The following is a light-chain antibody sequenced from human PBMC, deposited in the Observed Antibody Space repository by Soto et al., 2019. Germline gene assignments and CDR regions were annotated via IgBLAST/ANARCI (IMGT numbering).Light chain of an antibody. CDR1: QGISSY. CDR2: AAS. V-gene: IGKV1-8*01. Sequence: AIRMTQSPSSLSASTGDRVTITCRASQGISSYLDWYHQTPGKAPKLLIYAASTLQSGVPSRFSGSGSGTDFTLTSSCLQSEDFATYYCQQYYSYTRTFGQGTKLEIK. J-gene: IGKJ2*01. CDR3: QQYYSYTRT.